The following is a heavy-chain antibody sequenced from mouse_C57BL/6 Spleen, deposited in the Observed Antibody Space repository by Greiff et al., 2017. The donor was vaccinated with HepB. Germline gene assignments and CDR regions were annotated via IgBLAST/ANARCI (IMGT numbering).Heavy chain of an antibody. CDR1: GYTFTSYW. J-gene: IGHJ4*01. D-gene: IGHD3-2*02. CDR3: ARRSSGYYYYAMDY. V-gene: IGHV1-53*01. CDR2: INPYNGGT. Sequence: VQLQQPGTELVKPGASVKLSCKASGYTFTSYWMHWVKQRPGQGLEWIGVINPYNGGTSYNQKFKGKATLTVDKSSSTAYMELNSLTSEDSAVYYCARRSSGYYYYAMDYWGQGTSVTVSS.